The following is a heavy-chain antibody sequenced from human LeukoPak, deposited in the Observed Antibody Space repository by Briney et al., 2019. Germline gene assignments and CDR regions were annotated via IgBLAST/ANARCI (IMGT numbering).Heavy chain of an antibody. Sequence: PGRSLRLSCAASGFTFSSYGMHWVRQAPGKGLEWVAVIWYDGSYKSYADSVKGRFTISRDNSKSTLFLQMNSLRAGDTAVYFCARDTLITAPKTGTVTRIGWFDPWGQGTLVTVSS. CDR1: GFTFSSYG. V-gene: IGHV3-33*08. CDR3: ARDTLITAPKTGTVTRIGWFDP. J-gene: IGHJ5*02. CDR2: IWYDGSYK. D-gene: IGHD6-13*01.